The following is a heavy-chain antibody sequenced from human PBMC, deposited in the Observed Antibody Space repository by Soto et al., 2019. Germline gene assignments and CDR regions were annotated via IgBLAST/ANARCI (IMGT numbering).Heavy chain of an antibody. V-gene: IGHV3-64D*08. J-gene: IGHJ3*01. CDR1: GFTFSSYA. CDR3: VKDQTRYLVITPQY. Sequence: PGGSLRLSCSASGFTFSSYAMHWVRQAPGKGLEYVSAISSNGGSTYYADSVKGRFTISRDNSKNTLYLQMSSLRAEDTAVYYWVKDQTRYLVITPQYWGQGQWSPSPQ. D-gene: IGHD3-22*01. CDR2: ISSNGGST.